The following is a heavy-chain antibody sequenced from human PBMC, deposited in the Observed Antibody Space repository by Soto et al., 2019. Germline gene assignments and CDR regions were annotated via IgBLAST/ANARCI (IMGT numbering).Heavy chain of an antibody. D-gene: IGHD2-2*01. V-gene: IGHV3-23*01. CDR2: ISGSGGST. CDR1: GFTFSSYA. Sequence: PGGSLRLSCAASGFTFSSYAMSWVRQAPGKGLEWVSAISGSGGSTYYADSVKGRFTISRDNSKNTLYLQMNSLRAEDTAVYYCAKDDIVLVPAAMFKVGTYYYGMAVWGQGTTVTVS. CDR3: AKDDIVLVPAAMFKVGTYYYGMAV. J-gene: IGHJ6*02.